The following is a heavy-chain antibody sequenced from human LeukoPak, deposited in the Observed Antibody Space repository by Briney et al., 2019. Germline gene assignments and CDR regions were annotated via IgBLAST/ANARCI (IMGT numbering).Heavy chain of an antibody. V-gene: IGHV4-34*01. Sequence: SETLSLTCAVYGESFSGYYWSWIREPPGKGLEWIGEINHSGSTNYNTPLKSRVTISVDTSKNQFSLKLSSVTAADTAVYYCARGLSHYCSSTSCYGPPFDYWGQGTLVTVSS. CDR3: ARGLSHYCSSTSCYGPPFDY. CDR2: INHSGST. J-gene: IGHJ4*02. CDR1: GESFSGYY. D-gene: IGHD2-2*01.